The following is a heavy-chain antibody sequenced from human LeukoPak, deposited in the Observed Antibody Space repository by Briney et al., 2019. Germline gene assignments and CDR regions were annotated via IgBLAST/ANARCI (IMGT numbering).Heavy chain of an antibody. D-gene: IGHD6-19*01. V-gene: IGHV3-7*05. Sequence: PGGSLRLPFAVSLSTHSTLWITWFRKPSGGGLEGVASLKRGGSDKYYVDSVKGRFTISRGNAGNSLYLQMNSLRAEDTAVYYCARETRGAVGSYWGQGTLVTVSS. CDR3: ARETRGAVGSY. J-gene: IGHJ4*02. CDR2: LKRGGSDK. CDR1: LSTHSTLW.